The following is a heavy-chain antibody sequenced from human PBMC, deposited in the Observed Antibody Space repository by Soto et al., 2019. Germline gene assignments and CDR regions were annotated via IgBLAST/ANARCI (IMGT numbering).Heavy chain of an antibody. CDR3: AREATNSVWYYFHS. V-gene: IGHV1-18*01. D-gene: IGHD3-16*01. J-gene: IGHJ4*02. CDR2: INGYNGHT. Sequence: QVPLVQSGAEVKEPGASVKLSCKASGYMFTSYGISWVRQAPGQGLEWMGWINGYNGHTNYAQKLQGRVTLTTDTYTSTTDMELRSLRSDDTAVYYCAREATNSVWYYFHSWGPGTLVTVSA. CDR1: GYMFTSYG.